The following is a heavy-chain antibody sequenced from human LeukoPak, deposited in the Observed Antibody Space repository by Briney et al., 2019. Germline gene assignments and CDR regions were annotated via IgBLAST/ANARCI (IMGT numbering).Heavy chain of an antibody. CDR2: ISTYNDNT. CDR3: ARIQSRIIAARPGNPAFDY. CDR1: GYTFTSYD. J-gene: IGHJ4*02. Sequence: GASVKVSCKASGYTFTSYDISWVRQAPGQGLEWMGWISTYNDNTHYAQKLQGRVTMTTDTSTSTVYMELKSLRSDDTAVYYCARIQSRIIAARPGNPAFDYWGRGTLFTVSS. V-gene: IGHV1-18*01. D-gene: IGHD6-6*01.